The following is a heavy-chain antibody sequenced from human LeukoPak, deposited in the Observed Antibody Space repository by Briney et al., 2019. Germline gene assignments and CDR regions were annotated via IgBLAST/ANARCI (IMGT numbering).Heavy chain of an antibody. D-gene: IGHD6-19*01. CDR2: INTDGTVT. Sequence: GSLRLSCAASGFTFSKYWMLWVRQAPGKGLESVSRINTDGTVTTYADFVKGRFTVSRDNADNTMFLQMNSVRDEDTAVYYCATKQWLAPPPDSWGQGTPVTVSS. V-gene: IGHV3-74*01. J-gene: IGHJ4*02. CDR3: ATKQWLAPPPDS. CDR1: GFTFSKYW.